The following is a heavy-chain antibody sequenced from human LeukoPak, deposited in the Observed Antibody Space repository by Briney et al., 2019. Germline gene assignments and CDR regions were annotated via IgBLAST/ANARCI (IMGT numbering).Heavy chain of an antibody. Sequence: PGGSLRLSCAASGFTFSDYYMSWIRQAPGKGLEWVSYISSSGSTIYYADSVKGRFTISRDNAKNSLYLQMNSLRAEDTAVYYCARGRIYYETTRDPWFDPWGQGTLVTVSS. J-gene: IGHJ5*02. CDR3: ARGRIYYETTRDPWFDP. CDR2: ISSSGSTI. V-gene: IGHV3-11*04. D-gene: IGHD3-22*01. CDR1: GFTFSDYY.